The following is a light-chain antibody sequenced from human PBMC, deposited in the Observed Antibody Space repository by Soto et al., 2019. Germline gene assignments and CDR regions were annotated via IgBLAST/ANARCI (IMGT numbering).Light chain of an antibody. CDR1: ESISSW. CDR3: QQYNSLSPWT. J-gene: IGKJ1*01. V-gene: IGKV1-5*02. CDR2: DAS. Sequence: DIQMTQTPSTLPASVGDTVSILCRASESISSWLAWYQQKPGNAPRLLIYDASKLGRGVPSRFSGAGFGTEFILTISSLQPDGFATYFCQQYNSLSPWTFGQGTKVDIK.